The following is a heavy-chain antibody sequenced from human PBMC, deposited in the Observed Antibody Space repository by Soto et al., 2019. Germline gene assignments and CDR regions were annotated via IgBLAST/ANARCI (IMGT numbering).Heavy chain of an antibody. J-gene: IGHJ5*02. CDR1: GYTFTSYG. CDR3: ARNVDYYDSSGPNWFDP. D-gene: IGHD3-22*01. Sequence: ASVKVSCKASGYTFTSYGISWVRQAPGQGLEWMGWISAYNGNTNYAQKLQGRVTMTTDTSTSTAYMELRSLRSDDTAVYYCARNVDYYDSSGPNWFDPWGQGTLVTVSS. CDR2: ISAYNGNT. V-gene: IGHV1-18*01.